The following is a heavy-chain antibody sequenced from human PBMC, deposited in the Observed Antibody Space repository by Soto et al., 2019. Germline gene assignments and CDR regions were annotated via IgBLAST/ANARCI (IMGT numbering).Heavy chain of an antibody. D-gene: IGHD6-19*01. CDR2: INPNSGGT. CDR3: ARVKYSSGWYGAIDI. V-gene: IGHV1-2*04. J-gene: IGHJ3*02. Sequence: ASVKVSCKASGYTFTGYYMHWVRQAPGQGLEWMGWINPNSGGTNYAQKFQGWVTMTRDTSISTAYMELSSLRSEDTAVYYCARVKYSSGWYGAIDIWGQGTIVTVSS. CDR1: GYTFTGYY.